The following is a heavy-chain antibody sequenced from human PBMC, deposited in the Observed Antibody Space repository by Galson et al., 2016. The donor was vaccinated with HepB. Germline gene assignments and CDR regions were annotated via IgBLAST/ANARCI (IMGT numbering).Heavy chain of an antibody. CDR3: ARFVTLRGILPLPGLHYYYMDV. CDR1: GYSFTKYW. CDR2: IDPSDSST. Sequence: QSGAEVKKPAESLRISCKGSGYSFTKYWITWVRQTPGKGLEWMGRIDPSDSSTNYSPSFQGHVTISADRSTNTAYLQWSSLKASDTAMYYCARFVTLRGILPLPGLHYYYMDVWGKGTTVSVSS. V-gene: IGHV5-10-1*01. D-gene: IGHD3-10*01. J-gene: IGHJ6*03.